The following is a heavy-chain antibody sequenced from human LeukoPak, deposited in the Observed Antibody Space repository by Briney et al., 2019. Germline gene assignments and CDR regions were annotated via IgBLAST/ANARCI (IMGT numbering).Heavy chain of an antibody. CDR2: IYTSGST. J-gene: IGHJ5*02. D-gene: IGHD2-15*01. V-gene: IGHV4-4*07. CDR3: ARGWAYCSGGSCFCGWFDP. CDR1: GGSISSYY. Sequence: PSETLSLTCTVSGGSISSYYWSWIRQPAGKGLEWIGRIYTSGSTNYNPSLKSRVTMPVDTSKNQFPLKLSSVTAADTAVYYCARGWAYCSGGSCFCGWFDPWGQGTLVTVSS.